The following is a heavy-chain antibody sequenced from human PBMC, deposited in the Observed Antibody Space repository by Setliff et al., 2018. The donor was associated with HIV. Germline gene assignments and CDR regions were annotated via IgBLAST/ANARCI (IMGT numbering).Heavy chain of an antibody. CDR3: TSSPFRFYGDHNQDY. V-gene: IGHV3-15*01. CDR1: GFTFSNAW. D-gene: IGHD4-17*01. CDR2: IKSKTDGGTT. J-gene: IGHJ4*02. Sequence: GGSLRLSCAASGFTFSNAWMSWVRQAPGKGLEWVGRIKSKTDGGTTDYAAPVKGRFTISRDDSKDTLYLQMNSLKTEDTAVYYCTSSPFRFYGDHNQDYWGQGTLVTVSS.